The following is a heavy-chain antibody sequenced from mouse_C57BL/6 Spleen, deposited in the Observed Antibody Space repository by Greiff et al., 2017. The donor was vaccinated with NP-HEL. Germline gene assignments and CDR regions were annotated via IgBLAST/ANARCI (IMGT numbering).Heavy chain of an antibody. CDR2: IYPSDSYT. CDR3: ARRGRAPYAMDY. D-gene: IGHD3-3*01. Sequence: QVQLQQPGAELVMPGASVKLSCKASGYTFTSYWMHCVKQRPGQGLEWIGEIYPSDSYTTYNQKFKGKSTLTVDKSSSTAYMQLSSLTSEDSEVDCGARRGRAPYAMDYWGQGTSVTVSS. V-gene: IGHV1-69*01. CDR1: GYTFTSYW. J-gene: IGHJ4*01.